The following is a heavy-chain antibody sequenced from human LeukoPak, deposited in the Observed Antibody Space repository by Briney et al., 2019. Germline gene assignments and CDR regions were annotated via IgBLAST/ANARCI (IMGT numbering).Heavy chain of an antibody. CDR1: GFTFSSYA. V-gene: IGHV3-23*01. CDR2: ISGSGGST. J-gene: IGHJ2*01. CDR3: ARTTVTTRLLRHFDL. Sequence: PGGSLRLSCAASGFTFSSYAMSWVRQAPGKGLEWVSAISGSGGSTYYADSVKGRFTISRDNSKNTLYLQMNSLRAEDTAVYYCARTTVTTRLLRHFDLWGRGTLVTVSS. D-gene: IGHD4-17*01.